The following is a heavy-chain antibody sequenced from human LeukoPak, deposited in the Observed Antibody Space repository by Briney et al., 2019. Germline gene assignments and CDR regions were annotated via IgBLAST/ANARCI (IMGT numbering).Heavy chain of an antibody. Sequence: SETLSLTCTVSGGSIRSSYYYWGWIRQPPGKGLEWIGSIYDSGSTYYNPSLKSRVTISIDTSKNQFSLKLNSVTAADTAVYYCARTYYYDSSGYFSDYWGQGTLVTVSS. CDR1: GGSIRSSYYY. J-gene: IGHJ4*02. CDR3: ARTYYYDSSGYFSDY. CDR2: IYDSGST. D-gene: IGHD3-22*01. V-gene: IGHV4-39*01.